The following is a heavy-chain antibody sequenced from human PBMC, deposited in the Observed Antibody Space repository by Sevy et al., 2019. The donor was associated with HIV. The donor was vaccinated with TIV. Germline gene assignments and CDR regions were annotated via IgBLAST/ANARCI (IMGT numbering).Heavy chain of an antibody. J-gene: IGHJ4*02. CDR1: GFTFSSYA. CDR3: AKDGFNIVVVVAANYFDY. Sequence: GGSLRLSCAASGFTFSSYAMSWVRQAPGKGLEWVSAISGSGGSTYYADSVKGRFTISRDNSKNTLYLQMNSLRAEDTAVYYCAKDGFNIVVVVAANYFDYWGQGTLVTVSS. CDR2: ISGSGGST. D-gene: IGHD2-15*01. V-gene: IGHV3-23*01.